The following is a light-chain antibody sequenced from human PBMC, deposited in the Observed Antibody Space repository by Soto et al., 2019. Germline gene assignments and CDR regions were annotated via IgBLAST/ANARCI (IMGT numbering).Light chain of an antibody. CDR3: QQYHSDPIT. V-gene: IGKV4-1*01. CDR2: WAS. CDR1: QSVLSSSNNKNY. J-gene: IGKJ5*01. Sequence: DFVMTQSPDSLAVSLGERATINCKSNQSVLSSSNNKNYLAWFQQKPGQPPKLLIYWASARKPGVPDRFIGSGSGTDFTLTITSLQAEDVAVYYCQQYHSDPITFGQGTRLENK.